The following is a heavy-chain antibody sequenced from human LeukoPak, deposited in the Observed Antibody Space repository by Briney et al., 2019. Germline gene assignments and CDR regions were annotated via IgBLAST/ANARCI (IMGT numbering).Heavy chain of an antibody. Sequence: ASVKVSCKASGYTFTGYYIHWVRQAPGQGLEWMGWINPYSGATSYVQKFQGRVTMTSDPSISTAYMELNSLRSDDTSVYYCARDGPCSSPSCKNFDYGGRGTLVTVPS. CDR3: ARDGPCSSPSCKNFDY. V-gene: IGHV1-2*02. D-gene: IGHD2-2*01. CDR1: GYTFTGYY. J-gene: IGHJ4*02. CDR2: INPYSGAT.